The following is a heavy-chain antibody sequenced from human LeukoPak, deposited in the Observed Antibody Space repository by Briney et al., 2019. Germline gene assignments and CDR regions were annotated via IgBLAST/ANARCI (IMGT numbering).Heavy chain of an antibody. CDR1: GFTFSNYE. V-gene: IGHV3-48*03. J-gene: IGHJ4*02. Sequence: GGSLRLSCAASGFTFSNYEMNWVRQAPGKGLEWVSYIGTSGSTIYYADSVKGRFTISRDNAKNSLYLQMSSLRAEDTAVYYCARGSLVGPMQFDYWGQGTLVTVSS. D-gene: IGHD1-26*01. CDR2: IGTSGSTI. CDR3: ARGSLVGPMQFDY.